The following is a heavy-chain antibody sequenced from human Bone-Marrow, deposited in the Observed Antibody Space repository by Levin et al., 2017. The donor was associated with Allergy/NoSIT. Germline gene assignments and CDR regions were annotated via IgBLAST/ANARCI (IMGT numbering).Heavy chain of an antibody. D-gene: IGHD2-8*01. J-gene: IGHJ4*02. V-gene: IGHV7-4-1*02. CDR2: INTNTGNP. Sequence: ASVKVSCKASGYTFTNYAMNWLRQAPGQGLEWMGWINTNTGNPTYAQGFTGRYVFSLDTSVTTAYLQISSLKAEDTAVYYCARGDCSNGVCYYDYWGQGTLVTVSS. CDR1: GYTFTNYA. CDR3: ARGDCSNGVCYYDY.